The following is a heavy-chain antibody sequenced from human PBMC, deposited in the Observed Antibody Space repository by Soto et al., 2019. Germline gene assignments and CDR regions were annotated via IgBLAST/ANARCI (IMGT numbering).Heavy chain of an antibody. J-gene: IGHJ4*02. CDR2: INPNSGDT. V-gene: IGHV1-2*02. D-gene: IGHD3-22*01. CDR1: GYPLIGYY. CDR3: ARARTNYYNASDYDF. Sequence: XSVKVSCAASGYPLIGYYMRWGRQAPGQGLEWMGWINPNSGDTNYAQKFQGRVTMTRDTSISTAYTELSRLRFDDTAVYYCARARTNYYNASDYDFWGQGTLVTVSS.